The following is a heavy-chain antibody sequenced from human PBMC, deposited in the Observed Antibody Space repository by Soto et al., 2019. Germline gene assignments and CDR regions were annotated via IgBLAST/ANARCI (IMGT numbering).Heavy chain of an antibody. V-gene: IGHV1-18*01. Sequence: ASVKVSCKASGYTFNTYDIYWVRQAPGQGLEWRGWIRAYNGDTNYAQKFQTRVTMTTDKSTDTAYMDLRSLTSDDTAIYYCATAGAAPYYYYGLDFWGQGPTVPVSS. J-gene: IGHJ6*02. D-gene: IGHD3-10*01. CDR3: ATAGAAPYYYYGLDF. CDR1: GYTFNTYD. CDR2: IRAYNGDT.